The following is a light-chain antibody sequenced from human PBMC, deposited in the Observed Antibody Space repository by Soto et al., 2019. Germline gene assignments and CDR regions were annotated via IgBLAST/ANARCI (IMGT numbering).Light chain of an antibody. CDR3: QQRLNWQVT. J-gene: IGKJ5*01. CDR2: GAS. CDR1: HGVSSSY. Sequence: IVLTQSPGILSLSPGERATLSCRASHGVSSSYLAWYQQKPGQAPRLLIYGASSRATGIPDRFSGSGSGTDFSLTISKLEPEDFAVYYCQQRLNWQVTFGQGTRLEIK. V-gene: IGKV3D-20*02.